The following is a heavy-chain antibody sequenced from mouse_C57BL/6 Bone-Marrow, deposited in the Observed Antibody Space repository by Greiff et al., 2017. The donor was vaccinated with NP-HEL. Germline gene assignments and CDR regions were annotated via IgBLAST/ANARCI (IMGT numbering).Heavy chain of an antibody. D-gene: IGHD1-1*01. J-gene: IGHJ3*01. V-gene: IGHV3-8*01. CDR1: GYSITSDY. Sequence: EVKLQESGPGLAKPSQTLSLTCSVTGYSITSDYWNWIRKFPGNKLEYMGYISYSGSTYYNPSLKSRISITRDKSKNQYYLQLKSVTTEDTATACCERWSTTRSWFAYWGKGTLVTVAA. CDR2: ISYSGST. CDR3: ERWSTTRSWFAY.